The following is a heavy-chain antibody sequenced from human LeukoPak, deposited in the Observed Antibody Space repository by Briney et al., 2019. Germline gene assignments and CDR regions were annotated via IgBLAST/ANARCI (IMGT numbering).Heavy chain of an antibody. CDR3: ARGLRLRYDSSGYYHIDYFDY. Sequence: GGSLRLSCAASGFTFSSYSMNWVRQAPGKGLEWVSSISSSSSYIYYADSVKGRFTISRDNAKKSVYLQMNSLRAEDTAVYYCARGLRLRYDSSGYYHIDYFDYWGQGTLVTVSS. V-gene: IGHV3-21*01. CDR1: GFTFSSYS. CDR2: ISSSSSYI. D-gene: IGHD3-22*01. J-gene: IGHJ4*02.